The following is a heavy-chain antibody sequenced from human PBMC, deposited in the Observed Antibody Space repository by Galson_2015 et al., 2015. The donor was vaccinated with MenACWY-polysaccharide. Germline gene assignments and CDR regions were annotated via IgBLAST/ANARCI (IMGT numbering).Heavy chain of an antibody. CDR2: TSGNGAKT. Sequence: SLRLSCAASGFTFRSYAMSWVRQAPGKGLEWVSTTSGNGAKTFYTDSVKGRFTISRDNSKNTLYLQRNRLRPEDTAIYYCAKEQWGSNEYWGQGTLVTVSS. CDR1: GFTFRSYA. J-gene: IGHJ4*02. D-gene: IGHD6-13*01. V-gene: IGHV3-23*01. CDR3: AKEQWGSNEY.